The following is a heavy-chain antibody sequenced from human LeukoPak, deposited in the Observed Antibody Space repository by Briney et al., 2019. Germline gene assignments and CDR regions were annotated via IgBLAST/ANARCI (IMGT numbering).Heavy chain of an antibody. J-gene: IGHJ4*02. D-gene: IGHD3-10*01. CDR1: GYTFTGYY. Sequence: GASVKVSCKASGYTFTGYYMHWVRQAPGQGLEWMGWINPNSGGTNYAQKFQGRVTMTRGTSISTAYMELSRLRSDDTAVYYCARDLRTGITMVRGEYYFDYWGQGTLVTVSS. CDR2: INPNSGGT. V-gene: IGHV1-2*02. CDR3: ARDLRTGITMVRGEYYFDY.